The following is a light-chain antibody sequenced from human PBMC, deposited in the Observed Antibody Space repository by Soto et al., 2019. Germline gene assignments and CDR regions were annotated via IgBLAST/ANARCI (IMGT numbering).Light chain of an antibody. Sequence: DVVMNQSPLSLPVTLGQPASISCRSSQSLVSSDGNTYVSWLQQRPGQSPRRLIYRVSSRESGVADRFSGDRSEAYLTRKITNVEAKDVAFYYCMQASQWHLTFGQGPKVDIK. V-gene: IGKV2-30*01. CDR2: RVS. J-gene: IGKJ1*01. CDR1: QSLVSSDGNTY. CDR3: MQASQWHLT.